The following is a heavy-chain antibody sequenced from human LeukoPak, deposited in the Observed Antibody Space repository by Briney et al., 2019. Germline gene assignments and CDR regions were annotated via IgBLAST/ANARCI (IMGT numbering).Heavy chain of an antibody. J-gene: IGHJ4*02. CDR1: GXSISSYY. CDR3: ARDSSGYYRIDY. V-gene: IGHV4-59*08. D-gene: IGHD3-22*01. CDR2: VFHSGST. Sequence: SETLSLTCTVSGXSISSYYGSWIRQPPGKGLEWIGYVFHSGSTNYNPSLKSRVTISVDTSKNQFSLKLTSVTAADTAVYYCARDSSGYYRIDYWGQGTLVTVSS.